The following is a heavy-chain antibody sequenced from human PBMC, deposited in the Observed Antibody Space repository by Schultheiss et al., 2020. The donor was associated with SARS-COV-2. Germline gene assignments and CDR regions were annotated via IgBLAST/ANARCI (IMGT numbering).Heavy chain of an antibody. Sequence: GESLKISCAASGFTFSSYAMHWVRQAPGKGLEWVAVISYDGSNKYYADSVKGRFTISRDNSKNTLYLQMNSLRAEDTAVYYCARDTGRWLLDFDYWGQGTLVTVSS. CDR3: ARDTGRWLLDFDY. CDR1: GFTFSSYA. V-gene: IGHV3-30*07. D-gene: IGHD2-15*01. CDR2: ISYDGSNK. J-gene: IGHJ4*02.